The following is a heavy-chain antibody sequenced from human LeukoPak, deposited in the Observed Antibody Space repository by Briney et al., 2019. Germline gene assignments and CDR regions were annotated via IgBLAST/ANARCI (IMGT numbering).Heavy chain of an antibody. CDR2: IYYSGST. CDR1: GGSISSSSYY. J-gene: IGHJ5*02. D-gene: IGHD2-8*01. Sequence: SETLSLTCTVSGGSISSSSYYWGWIRQPPGKGLEWIGSIYYSGSTYYNPSLKSRVTISVDTSKNQFSLKLSSVTAADTAVYYCERLNGAWFDPWGQGTLFTVSS. V-gene: IGHV4-39*01. CDR3: ERLNGAWFDP.